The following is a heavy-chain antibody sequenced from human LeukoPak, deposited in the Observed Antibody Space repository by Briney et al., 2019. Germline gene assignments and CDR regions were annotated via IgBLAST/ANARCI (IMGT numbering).Heavy chain of an antibody. D-gene: IGHD2-2*01. J-gene: IGHJ5*02. V-gene: IGHV4-38-2*01. CDR2: IYHSGST. CDR3: ARLKQYQLLSNWFDP. CDR1: GYSISSSYY. Sequence: ASETLSLTCAVSGYSISSSYYWGWVRQPPGKGLEWIGNIYHSGSTYYNPSLKSRVTISVDTSENQFSLKLSSVTAADTAVYYCARLKQYQLLSNWFDPWGQGTLVTVSS.